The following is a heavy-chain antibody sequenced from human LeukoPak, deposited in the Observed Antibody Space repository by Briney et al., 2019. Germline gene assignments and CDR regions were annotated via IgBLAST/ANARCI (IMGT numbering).Heavy chain of an antibody. J-gene: IGHJ4*02. Sequence: SETLSLTCAVSDYSISSGDYWGWIRQPPGKGLEWIGSVYYSGSTHYSPSLKNRVTISVDTSKNQFSLKLRSVTAADTALYYCARNDSSGCFDYWGQGTLVTVSS. D-gene: IGHD3-22*01. CDR1: DYSISSGDY. CDR2: VYYSGST. V-gene: IGHV4-38-2*01. CDR3: ARNDSSGCFDY.